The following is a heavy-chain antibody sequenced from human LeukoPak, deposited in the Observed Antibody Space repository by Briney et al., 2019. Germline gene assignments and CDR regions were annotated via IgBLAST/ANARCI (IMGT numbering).Heavy chain of an antibody. CDR2: FDPGDGET. D-gene: IGHD6-19*01. Sequence: ASVKVSCKVSGYTLTELSMHWVRQAPGKGLEWMGGFDPGDGETIYAQKFQGRVTMTEDTSTDTAYMELSSLRSEDTAVYYCATVSRAVAGILDYWGQGTLVTVSS. CDR1: GYTLTELS. CDR3: ATVSRAVAGILDY. J-gene: IGHJ4*02. V-gene: IGHV1-24*01.